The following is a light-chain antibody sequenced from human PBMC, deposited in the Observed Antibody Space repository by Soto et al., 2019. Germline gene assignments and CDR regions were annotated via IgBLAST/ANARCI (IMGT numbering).Light chain of an antibody. J-gene: IGLJ1*01. V-gene: IGLV2-18*02. CDR2: EVT. Sequence: QSVLTQPPSVSGSPGQSVTISCTGTSSDVGKYDRVSWYQKFPGTAPKLIIYEVTNRPSGVPARFSGSKSGNTASLTISGLQAEDEADYYCSSYXNTSRYVFGTGTKVTVL. CDR1: SSDVGKYDR. CDR3: SSYXNTSRYV.